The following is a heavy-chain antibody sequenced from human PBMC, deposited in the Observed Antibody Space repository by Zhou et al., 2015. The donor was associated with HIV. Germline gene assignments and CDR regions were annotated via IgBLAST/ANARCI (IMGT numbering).Heavy chain of an antibody. CDR1: GGTFSGSD. J-gene: IGHJ3*02. V-gene: IGHV1-69*06. D-gene: IGHD3-22*01. CDR2: ITPMFQTH. Sequence: LLQSGPEVRKPGSSVKVSCKASGGTFSGSDLSWVRQAPGQGLEWMGRITPMFQTHNYAEKFRARLNITVDRHTSAAYMELSSLTSEDAAVYYCARSNMNYDYGFDIWGQGTTVIVSS. CDR3: ARSNMNYDYGFDI.